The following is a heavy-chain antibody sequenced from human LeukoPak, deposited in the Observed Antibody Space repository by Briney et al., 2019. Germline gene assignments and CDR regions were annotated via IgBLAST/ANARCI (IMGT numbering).Heavy chain of an antibody. Sequence: PSETLSLTCAVSGYSISSGYYWGWIRQPPGKGLEWIGSIYHSGSTYYNPSLKSRVTMSVDTSKNQFSLKLSSVTAADTAVYYCARVRRVAVAGTEDYYFDYWGQGTLVTVSS. J-gene: IGHJ4*02. V-gene: IGHV4-38-2*01. CDR3: ARVRRVAVAGTEDYYFDY. D-gene: IGHD6-19*01. CDR2: IYHSGST. CDR1: GYSISSGYY.